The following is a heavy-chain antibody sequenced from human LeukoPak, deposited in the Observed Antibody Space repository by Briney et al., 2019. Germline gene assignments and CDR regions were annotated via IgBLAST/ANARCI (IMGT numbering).Heavy chain of an antibody. V-gene: IGHV3-23*01. CDR3: AKKIGAYAGADSNFDL. CDR1: GFTFDSHA. Sequence: GGSLRLSCAASGFTFDSHAMSWVRQAPGKGLEGVSGIIRTGGAKYYGDSVKGRFTISRDNARNTLYLQMNSLRVEDTAVYYCAKKIGAYAGADSNFDLWGRGTLVTVSS. D-gene: IGHD2-21*02. J-gene: IGHJ2*01. CDR2: IIRTGGAK.